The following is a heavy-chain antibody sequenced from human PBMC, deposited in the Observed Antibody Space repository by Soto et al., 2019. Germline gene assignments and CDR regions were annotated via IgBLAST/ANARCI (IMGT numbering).Heavy chain of an antibody. Sequence: GGSLRLSCAASGFTFSSYSMNWVRQAPGKGLEWVSYISSSSSTIYYADSVRGRFTISRDNARNSLFLQMNSLRAEDTAVYYCARERALSNYPDYWGQGTLVTVSS. CDR1: GFTFSSYS. V-gene: IGHV3-48*01. CDR2: ISSSSSTI. J-gene: IGHJ4*02. D-gene: IGHD4-4*01. CDR3: ARERALSNYPDY.